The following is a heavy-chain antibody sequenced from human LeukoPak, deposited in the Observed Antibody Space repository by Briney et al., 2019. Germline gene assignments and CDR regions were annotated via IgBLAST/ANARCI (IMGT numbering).Heavy chain of an antibody. J-gene: IGHJ4*02. CDR2: INLKSGAT. CDR1: GYTFTGYY. V-gene: IGHV1-2*02. Sequence: SVKVSCKPSGYTFTGYYMHWLRQAPGQGLEWMGWINLKSGATNYAQKFQGRVLMTRDTSNSTGYMELSRLGYDDTAVYYCASWAGGSAPVASFDYWGQGNLVTVSS. CDR3: ASWAGGSAPVASFDY. D-gene: IGHD3-10*01.